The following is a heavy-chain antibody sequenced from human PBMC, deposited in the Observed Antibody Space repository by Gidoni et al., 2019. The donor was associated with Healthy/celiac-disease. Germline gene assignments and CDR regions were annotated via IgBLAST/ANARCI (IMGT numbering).Heavy chain of an antibody. CDR1: GYSFTSYW. V-gene: IGHV5-10-1*03. Sequence: EVQLVQSGAEVKKPGESLRISCKGSGYSFTSYWISWVRQMPGKGLEWMGRIDPSYSYTNYSPSFQGHVTISADKSISTAYLQWSSLKASDTAMYYCARHAPDCGGDCYYFDYWGQGTLVTVSS. CDR2: IDPSYSYT. CDR3: ARHAPDCGGDCYYFDY. J-gene: IGHJ4*02. D-gene: IGHD2-21*02.